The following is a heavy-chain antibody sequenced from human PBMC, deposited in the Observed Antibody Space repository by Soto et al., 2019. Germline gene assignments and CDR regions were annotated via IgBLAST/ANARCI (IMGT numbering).Heavy chain of an antibody. J-gene: IGHJ6*02. Sequence: ASVKVSCKASGYTFTSYAMHCVRPAHGQRLEWMGWINAGNGNTKYSQKFQGRVTITRDTSASTAYMELSSLRSEDTAVYYCARDQQAGTGYYYYYYGMDVWGQGTTVTVSS. D-gene: IGHD6-19*01. CDR1: GYTFTSYA. CDR3: ARDQQAGTGYYYYYYGMDV. CDR2: INAGNGNT. V-gene: IGHV1-3*01.